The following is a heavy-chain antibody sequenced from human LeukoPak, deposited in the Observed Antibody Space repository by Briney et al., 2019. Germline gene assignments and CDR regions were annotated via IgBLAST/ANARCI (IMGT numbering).Heavy chain of an antibody. CDR3: AKDRYCSSTSCYSYYYYYMDV. D-gene: IGHD2-2*01. J-gene: IGHJ6*03. V-gene: IGHV3-33*06. Sequence: GGSLRLSCAASGFTFSSYGMHWVRQAPGKGLEWVAVIWYDGSNKYYADSVKGRSTISRDNSKNTLYLQMNSLRAEDTAVYYCAKDRYCSSTSCYSYYYYYMDVWGKGTTVTVSS. CDR2: IWYDGSNK. CDR1: GFTFSSYG.